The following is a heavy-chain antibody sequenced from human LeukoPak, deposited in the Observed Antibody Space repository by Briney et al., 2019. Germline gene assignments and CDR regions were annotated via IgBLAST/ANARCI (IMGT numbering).Heavy chain of an antibody. CDR3: ARARGGYSYGYEGFDY. CDR1: GFTFDDYG. D-gene: IGHD5-18*01. J-gene: IGHJ4*02. V-gene: IGHV3-20*04. CDR2: INWNGGST. Sequence: GGSLRLSCAASGFTFDDYGMSWVRHAPGKGLEWVSGINWNGGSTGYADSVKGRFTISRDNAKNSLYLQMNSLRAEDTALYYCARARGGYSYGYEGFDYWGQGTLVTVSS.